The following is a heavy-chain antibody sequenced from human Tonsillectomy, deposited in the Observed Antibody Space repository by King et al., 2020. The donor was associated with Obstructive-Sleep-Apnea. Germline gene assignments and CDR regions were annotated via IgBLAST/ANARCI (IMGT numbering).Heavy chain of an antibody. CDR3: TRGSAAAYFDY. V-gene: IGHV3-15*01. Sequence: VQLVESGGGLVKAEGCLRLSCAASEFTFSNAWMSWVRQVPGKGLEWVGRISTKTDGASTDYAAPVKGRFIISRDDSKNTLYLQMNSLKIEDTAVYYCTRGSAAAYFDYWGQGTLVTVSS. CDR1: EFTFSNAW. CDR2: ISTKTDGAST. J-gene: IGHJ4*02. D-gene: IGHD6-13*01.